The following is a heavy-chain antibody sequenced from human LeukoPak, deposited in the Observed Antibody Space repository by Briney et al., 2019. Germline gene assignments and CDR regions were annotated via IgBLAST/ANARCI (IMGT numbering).Heavy chain of an antibody. J-gene: IGHJ5*02. CDR2: IYYRGST. D-gene: IGHD3-10*01. CDR3: CSMVGGANRWFYP. CDR1: GRSINNYY. Sequence: SDTVSLLCTLSGRSINNYYGMWTPQPPGKGVECFGYIYYRGSTNSTPSLKSRVTISVDTTKNKSSLNLTSVTAADTAVYYCCSMVGGANRWFYPWGQGTLVTVSS. V-gene: IGHV4-59*07.